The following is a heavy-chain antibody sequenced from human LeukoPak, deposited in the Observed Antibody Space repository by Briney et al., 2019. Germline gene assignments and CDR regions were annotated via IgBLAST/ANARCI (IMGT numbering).Heavy chain of an antibody. CDR2: IDGGGST. D-gene: IGHD5-24*01. J-gene: IGHJ6*03. CDR3: ARDRRDGNYYMVV. Sequence: GGSLRLSCAVSGFTVSNNYMSWLRQAPGKGLEWVSVIDGGGSTSYADSVKGRFTISRDNSKNTLYLQMNSLRVDDTGVYYCARDRRDGNYYMVVWGKGTTVIVSS. CDR1: GFTVSNNY. V-gene: IGHV3-53*01.